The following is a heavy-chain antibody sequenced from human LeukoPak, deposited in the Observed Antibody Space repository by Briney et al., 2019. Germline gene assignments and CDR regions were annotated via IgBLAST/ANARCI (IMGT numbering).Heavy chain of an antibody. CDR1: GYSFVGYG. D-gene: IGHD6-13*01. CDR3: AREHSSSWDQFDY. V-gene: IGHV1-18*01. Sequence: ASVTXSXKASGYSFVGYGITWVRQAPGQGLEWMGWFNPENGNTNYAQKVQGRVTMTADTSTSTSYMELRSLRSDDTAVYYCAREHSSSWDQFDYWGQGTLVTVSS. CDR2: FNPENGNT. J-gene: IGHJ4*02.